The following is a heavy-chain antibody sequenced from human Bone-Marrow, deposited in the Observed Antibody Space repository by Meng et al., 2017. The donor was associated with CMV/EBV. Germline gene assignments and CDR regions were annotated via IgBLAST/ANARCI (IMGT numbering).Heavy chain of an antibody. J-gene: IGHJ4*02. CDR2: ISSSSSYI. Sequence: GGSLRLSCAASGFTFSSYSMNWVRQAPGKGLEWVSSISSSSSYIYYADSVKGRFTISRDNAKNSLYLQMNSLRAEDTAVYYCAREKGIAVAATVDYCGQGTLVTVSS. V-gene: IGHV3-21*01. CDR1: GFTFSSYS. D-gene: IGHD6-19*01. CDR3: AREKGIAVAATVDY.